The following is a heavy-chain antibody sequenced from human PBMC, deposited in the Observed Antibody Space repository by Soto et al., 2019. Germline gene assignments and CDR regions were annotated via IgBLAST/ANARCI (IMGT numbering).Heavy chain of an antibody. CDR1: GYGFTTYG. Sequence: EVQLVQSGAEVKKPGRSRKTSCKGSGYGFTTYGFVGVRQMPGKGLGWMGIIYPGDSETRYSPSLQGQVTMSADKSTSTAYLQWSSLKASDTAMYYCARRSYCDGDCTRRPYDYYGMDVWGQGTTVTVSS. V-gene: IGHV5-51*01. CDR3: ARRSYCDGDCTRRPYDYYGMDV. CDR2: IYPGDSET. J-gene: IGHJ6*02. D-gene: IGHD2-21*02.